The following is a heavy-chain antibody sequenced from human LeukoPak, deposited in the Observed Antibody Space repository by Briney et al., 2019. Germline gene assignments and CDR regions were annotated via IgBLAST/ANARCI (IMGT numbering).Heavy chain of an antibody. V-gene: IGHV3-30*02. J-gene: IGHJ6*03. CDR1: GFTFSSYG. Sequence: GGSLRLSCAASGFTFSSYGMHWVRQAPGKGLEWVTFIRYDGSHKYYADSVKGRFTISRDNSKNTLYLQNSLRAEDTAVYYCANLGYPYYYMDVWGKGTTVTVSS. D-gene: IGHD2-15*01. CDR3: ANLGYPYYYMDV. CDR2: IRYDGSHK.